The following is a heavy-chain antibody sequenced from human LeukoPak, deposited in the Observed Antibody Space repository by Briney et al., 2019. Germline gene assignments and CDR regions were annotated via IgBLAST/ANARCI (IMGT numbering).Heavy chain of an antibody. J-gene: IGHJ4*02. CDR3: AGGDYHGSESYANY. D-gene: IGHD3-10*01. Sequence: PSETLSLTCAVYGGSFSGQYWGWIRQPPGKGLEWIGEINHGGSISYNASLKSRVTISLDMSKNQFSLKLSSVTAADTAVYYCAGGDYHGSESYANYWGQGTLVTVSS. CDR2: INHGGSI. V-gene: IGHV4-34*01. CDR1: GGSFSGQY.